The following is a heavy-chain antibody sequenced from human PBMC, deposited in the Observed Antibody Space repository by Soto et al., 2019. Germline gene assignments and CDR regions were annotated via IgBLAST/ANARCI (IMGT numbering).Heavy chain of an antibody. CDR3: ARARLRAVYAFDF. Sequence: QVQLQESGPGLVKPSQTLSLTCTLSGVSITSGAYYWTWVRQHPGKGLEWIGYIYYNGNTYFSPSLKSRLTISIDTSKNQFSLKLGSVTAADTAMYYCARARLRAVYAFDFWGQVTMVTVSS. V-gene: IGHV4-31*03. D-gene: IGHD4-17*01. CDR1: GVSITSGAYY. CDR2: IYYNGNT. J-gene: IGHJ3*01.